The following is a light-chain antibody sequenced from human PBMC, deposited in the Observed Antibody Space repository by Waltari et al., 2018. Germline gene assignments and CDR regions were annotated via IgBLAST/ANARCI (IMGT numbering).Light chain of an antibody. CDR1: QSISTF. CDR3: QQSYTTPWT. CDR2: AAS. Sequence: DIQMTQSPSSLSSSVGDRVTITCRASQSISTFLSWYPQTPGKAPKLLIYAASSLPVEVPSRFSGAVSGTDFTLTISSLQPEDFATYYCQQSYTTPWTFGQGTKVEIK. V-gene: IGKV1-39*01. J-gene: IGKJ1*01.